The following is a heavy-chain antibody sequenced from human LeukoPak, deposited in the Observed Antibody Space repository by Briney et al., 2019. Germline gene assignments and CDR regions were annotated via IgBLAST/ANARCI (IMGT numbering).Heavy chain of an antibody. J-gene: IGHJ4*02. CDR1: GFTFSSYA. CDR3: ARAHPASSGSYVPLKGPFDY. D-gene: IGHD1-26*01. Sequence: GGSLRLSCAASGFTFSSYAMHWVRQAPGKGLEWVAVISYDGSNKYYADSVKGRFTISRDNSKNTLYLQMNSLRAEDTAVYYCARAHPASSGSYVPLKGPFDYWGQGTLVTVSS. CDR2: ISYDGSNK. V-gene: IGHV3-30-3*01.